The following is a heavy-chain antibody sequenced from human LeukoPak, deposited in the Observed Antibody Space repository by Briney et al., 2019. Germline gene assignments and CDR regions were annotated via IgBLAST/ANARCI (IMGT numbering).Heavy chain of an antibody. J-gene: IGHJ6*02. CDR1: GFTFSSYG. Sequence: GRSLRLSCAASGFTFSSYGMHWVRQAPGKGLEWVAVISYDGSNKYYADSVKGRFTISRDNSKNTLYLQMNSLRAEDTAVYYCARDYGSGSYDANYYGMDVWGQGTTVTVSS. CDR2: ISYDGSNK. V-gene: IGHV3-30*03. CDR3: ARDYGSGSYDANYYGMDV. D-gene: IGHD3-10*01.